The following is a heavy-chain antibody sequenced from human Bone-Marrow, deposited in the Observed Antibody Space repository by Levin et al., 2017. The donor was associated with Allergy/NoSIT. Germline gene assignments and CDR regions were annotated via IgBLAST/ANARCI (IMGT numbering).Heavy chain of an antibody. V-gene: IGHV3-15*01. CDR3: TLSYYPFYYDYYMDV. CDR1: GFTFSNAW. CDR2: IKSKTDGGTT. J-gene: IGHJ6*03. Sequence: GGSLRLSCAASGFTFSNAWMSWVRQAPGKGLEWVGRIKSKTDGGTTDYAAPVKGRFTISRDDSKNTLYLQMNSLKTEDTAVYYCTLSYYPFYYDYYMDVWGKGTTVTVSS. D-gene: IGHD3-10*01.